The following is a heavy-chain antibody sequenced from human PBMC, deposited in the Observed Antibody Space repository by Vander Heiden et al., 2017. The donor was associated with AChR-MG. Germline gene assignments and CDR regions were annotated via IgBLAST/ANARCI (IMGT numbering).Heavy chain of an antibody. CDR2: IDTSGSA. J-gene: IGHJ4*02. Sequence: QVQLQESGPGLVKPSETLSLTCTVSGDSLSNYHWTWIRQPAGKGLEWIGRIDTSGSANYNPSLKSRVTMSVDTSKNQFSLNLRSVTAADTAVYYCAREPADYDFWSGYQTAPLDCWGQGTLVTVSS. CDR3: AREPADYDFWSGYQTAPLDC. CDR1: GDSLSNYH. V-gene: IGHV4-4*07. D-gene: IGHD3-3*01.